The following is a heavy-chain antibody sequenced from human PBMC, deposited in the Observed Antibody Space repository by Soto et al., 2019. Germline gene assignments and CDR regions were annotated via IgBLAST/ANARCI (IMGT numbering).Heavy chain of an antibody. V-gene: IGHV1-46*01. CDR2: INSGGGNT. CDR1: GYTFTGYY. CDR3: AGGNCAGDCYFDY. J-gene: IGHJ4*02. Sequence: QVQLVQSGTEVKKPGASVKISCKASGYTFTGYYIYWVRQAPGQGLEFMGAINSGGGNTDYAQKFQRGVTVTRDTYTSTVYMELTSLIFDDTAVYYCAGGNCAGDCYFDYWGQGTLVTVSS. D-gene: IGHD2-21*02.